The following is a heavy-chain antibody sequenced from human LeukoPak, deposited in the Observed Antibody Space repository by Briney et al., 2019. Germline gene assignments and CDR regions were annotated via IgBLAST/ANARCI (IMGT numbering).Heavy chain of an antibody. CDR2: INWNGGST. J-gene: IGHJ6*03. D-gene: IGHD2-15*01. CDR1: GFPFDDYG. CDR3: ARGCSGGSCYSDYYYYYMDV. Sequence: PGGSLILSCAASGFPFDDYGMGWVRPAPGKGLEGVSGINWNGGSTGYADSVKGRFTISRDNAKNSLYLQMNSLRAEDTALYYCARGCSGGSCYSDYYYYYMDVWGKGTTVTIS. V-gene: IGHV3-20*04.